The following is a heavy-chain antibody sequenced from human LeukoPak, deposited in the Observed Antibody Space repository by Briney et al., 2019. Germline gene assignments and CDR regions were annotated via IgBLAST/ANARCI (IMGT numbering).Heavy chain of an antibody. Sequence: GGSLRLSCSASGFTFSRYVMNWVRQAPGKGLEYVSVISSNGGSTYYADSVKGRFTISRDNSKNTLYLQMSSLRAEDTAVYYCVRGSSGFVFWGQGTLVTVSS. D-gene: IGHD3-10*01. CDR2: ISSNGGST. V-gene: IGHV3-64D*06. CDR3: VRGSSGFVF. J-gene: IGHJ4*02. CDR1: GFTFSRYV.